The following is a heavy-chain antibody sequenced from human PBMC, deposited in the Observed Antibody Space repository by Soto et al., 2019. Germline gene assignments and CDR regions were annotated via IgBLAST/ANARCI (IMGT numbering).Heavy chain of an antibody. Sequence: EVQVLESGGGLIQPGGTLRLSCAASRFIFSSYGMSWVRQAPGKGLEWVSGISGSGGRTWEADSVKGRFTISRDNAKKTLYLQMISLRVDDTSGYYCAKSPVEYGTVDYWGQGTLVTVSS. CDR2: ISGSGGRT. J-gene: IGHJ4*02. V-gene: IGHV3-23*01. CDR1: RFIFSSYG. CDR3: AKSPVEYGTVDY. D-gene: IGHD4-17*01.